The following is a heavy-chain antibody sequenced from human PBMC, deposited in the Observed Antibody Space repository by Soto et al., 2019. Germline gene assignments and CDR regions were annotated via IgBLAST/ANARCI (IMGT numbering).Heavy chain of an antibody. CDR1: GAPITTTKW. D-gene: IGHD3-16*01. V-gene: IGHV4-4*02. CDR3: ATQTISYAWGV. Sequence: QVQLQESGPGLVKPSETLSLTCTVSGAPITTTKWWAWVRLPPGKGLEWIGELSRGDERSSNPSLEGRFTLAQDKSNTHFSLKLTSVTAADAAIYSCATQTISYAWGVWGRGTSVSVSS. CDR2: LSRGDER. J-gene: IGHJ6*02.